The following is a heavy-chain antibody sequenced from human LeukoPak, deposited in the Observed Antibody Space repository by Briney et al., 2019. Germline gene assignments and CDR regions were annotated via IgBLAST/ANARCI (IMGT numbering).Heavy chain of an antibody. CDR3: ARITYYDFWSGTTDLGYFDY. CDR2: IYYSGST. J-gene: IGHJ4*02. D-gene: IGHD3-3*01. CDR1: GGSSSSYY. Sequence: PSETLSLTCTVSGGSSSSYYWSWIRQPTGKGLEWIGYIYYSGSTNYNPSLKSRVTISVDTSKNQFSLKLSSVTAADTAVYYCARITYYDFWSGTTDLGYFDYWGQGTLVTVSS. V-gene: IGHV4-59*01.